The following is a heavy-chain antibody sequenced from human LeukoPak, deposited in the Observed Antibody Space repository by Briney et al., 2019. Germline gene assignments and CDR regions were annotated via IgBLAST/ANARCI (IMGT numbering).Heavy chain of an antibody. CDR3: TTDRPPIDY. Sequence: TGGSLRLSCAASGFIFSSAWMTWVRQTPGQGLEWIARIKSKTDGETTDYAAPVKGRFTISRDSSNNTLYLQMNSLKTEDTAVYYCTTDRPPIDYWGQGTLVTVSS. J-gene: IGHJ4*02. CDR1: GFIFSSAW. V-gene: IGHV3-15*01. CDR2: IKSKTDGETT.